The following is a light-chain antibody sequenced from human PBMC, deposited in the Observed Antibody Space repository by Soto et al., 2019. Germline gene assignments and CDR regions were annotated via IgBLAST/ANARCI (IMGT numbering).Light chain of an antibody. CDR1: SSDVGGYNY. V-gene: IGLV2-8*01. CDR2: GVS. J-gene: IGLJ2*01. CDR3: SSYAGSKNVV. Sequence: QSVLTQPPSASGSPGQSVTISCTGTSSDVGGYNYVSWYKQHPGEAPKLMIYGVSKRPSGVPDRFSGSKSGNTASLTVSGLQAEDEADYYCSSYAGSKNVVFGGGTKLTVL.